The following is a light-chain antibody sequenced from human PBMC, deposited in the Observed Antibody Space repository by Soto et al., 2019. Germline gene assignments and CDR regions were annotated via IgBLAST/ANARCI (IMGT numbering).Light chain of an antibody. J-gene: IGLJ3*02. CDR3: QSYDSSLRGV. CDR1: SSDVGSYNL. CDR2: GNS. V-gene: IGLV2-14*02. Sequence: QSALTQPASVSGSPGQSITISCTGTSSDVGSYNLVSWYQQHPGKAPKLLIYGNSNRPSGVPDRFSGSKSGTSASLAITGLQAEDEADYYCQSYDSSLRGVFGGGTKLTVL.